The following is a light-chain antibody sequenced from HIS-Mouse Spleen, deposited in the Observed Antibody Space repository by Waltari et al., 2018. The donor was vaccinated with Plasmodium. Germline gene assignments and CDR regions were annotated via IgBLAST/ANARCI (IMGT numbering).Light chain of an antibody. J-gene: IGLJ3*02. CDR3: AAGDDSLSGPV. V-gene: IGLV1-47*01. Sequence: QSVLTQPPSASGTPGQRVTISCSGSSSNIGSTYVYWDQQLPGTAPKLLSYRTNRRPSWVPALCSGSKSGTSAALAISVLRSEDEADYDCAAGDDSLSGPVFGGGTKLTVL. CDR1: SSNIGSTY. CDR2: RTN.